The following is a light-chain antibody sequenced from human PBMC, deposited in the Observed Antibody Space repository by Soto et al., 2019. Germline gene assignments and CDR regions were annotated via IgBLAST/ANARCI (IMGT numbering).Light chain of an antibody. CDR1: QSVSSSY. J-gene: IGKJ3*01. V-gene: IGKV3-20*01. CDR3: QQYGISPV. Sequence: EIVLTQSPGTLSLSPGERATLSCRASQSVSSSYLAWYQQKPGQAPRLLIYGASSRATGIPDRFSGSGSGTDFTLTISRLEPEDFAVYYCQQYGISPVFGPGTKVDIK. CDR2: GAS.